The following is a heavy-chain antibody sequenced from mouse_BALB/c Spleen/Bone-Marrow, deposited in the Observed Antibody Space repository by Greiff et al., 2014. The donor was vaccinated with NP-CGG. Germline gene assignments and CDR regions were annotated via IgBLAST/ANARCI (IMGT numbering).Heavy chain of an antibody. D-gene: IGHD2-4*01. CDR3: ARGDYDYDDWFAY. CDR1: GYTFTSYW. J-gene: IGHJ3*01. Sequence: VQLQQSGAELARPGASVKLSCKASGYTFTSYWMQWVKQRPGQGLEWIGAIYPGDGDTRYTQKFKGKATLTADKSSSTAYMLLSSLASEDSAVYYCARGDYDYDDWFAYWGQGTLVTVSA. CDR2: IYPGDGDT. V-gene: IGHV1-87*01.